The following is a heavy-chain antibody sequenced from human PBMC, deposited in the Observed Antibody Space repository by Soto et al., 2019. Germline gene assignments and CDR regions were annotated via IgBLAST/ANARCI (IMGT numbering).Heavy chain of an antibody. CDR3: ARVCEYYYDSSGYHNWFDP. CDR1: GGTFSSYA. J-gene: IGHJ5*02. CDR2: IIPIFGTA. D-gene: IGHD3-22*01. Sequence: GASVKVSCKASGGTFSSYAISWVRQAPGQGLEWMGGIIPIFGTANYAQKFQGRVTITADESTSTAYMELSSLRSEDTAVYYCARVCEYYYDSSGYHNWFDPWGQGTLVTVSA. V-gene: IGHV1-69*13.